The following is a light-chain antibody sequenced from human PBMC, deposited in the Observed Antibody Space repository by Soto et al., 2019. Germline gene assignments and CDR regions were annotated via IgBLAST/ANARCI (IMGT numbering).Light chain of an antibody. V-gene: IGKV1-5*01. CDR1: QSISSW. CDR2: DAS. J-gene: IGKJ1*01. Sequence: GDRVTITCRASQSISSWLAWYQQKPGKAPKLLIYDASSLESGVPSRFSGSGSGTEFTLTISSLQPDDFATYYCQQYSSYWTFAQGTTGDIK. CDR3: QQYSSYWT.